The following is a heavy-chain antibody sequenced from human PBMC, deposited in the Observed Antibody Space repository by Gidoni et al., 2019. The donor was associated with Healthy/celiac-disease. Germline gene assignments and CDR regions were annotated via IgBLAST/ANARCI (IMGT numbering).Heavy chain of an antibody. CDR3: AKVTSGYSYGYGGHNWFDP. CDR2: ISYDGSNK. D-gene: IGHD5-18*01. J-gene: IGHJ5*02. Sequence: MHWVRQAPGKGLEWVAVISYDGSNKYYADSVKGRFTISRDNSKNTLYLQMNSLRAEDTAVYYCAKVTSGYSYGYGGHNWFDPWGQGTLVTVSS. V-gene: IGHV3-30*18.